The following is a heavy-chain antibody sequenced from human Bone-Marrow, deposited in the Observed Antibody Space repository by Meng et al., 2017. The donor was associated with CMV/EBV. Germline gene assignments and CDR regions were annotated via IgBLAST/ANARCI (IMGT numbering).Heavy chain of an antibody. D-gene: IGHD2-2*01. CDR2: INPNGGGT. V-gene: IGHV1-2*02. J-gene: IGHJ6*02. CDR1: GYTFTGYY. CDR3: ARDTDGLGSPISYYYYGTDV. Sequence: ASVKVSCKASGYTFTGYYIHWVRQAPGQGLEWMGWINPNGGGTNYAQKFQGRVTMTRDTSISTAYMGLSRLRSDDTAVYYCARDTDGLGSPISYYYYGTDVWGQGTTVTVSS.